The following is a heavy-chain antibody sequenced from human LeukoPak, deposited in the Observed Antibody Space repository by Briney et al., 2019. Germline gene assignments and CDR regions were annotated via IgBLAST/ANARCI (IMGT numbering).Heavy chain of an antibody. CDR3: ARVRILRYYVSSGFLDY. CDR2: ISAYNGNT. Sequence: WASVKVSCKASGYTFTSYGISWVRQAPGQGLEWMGWISAYNGNTNYAQKLQGRVTMTTDTSTSTAYMALRSLRSDDTAVYYCARVRILRYYVSSGFLDYGGQEPRVTVPS. V-gene: IGHV1-18*01. J-gene: IGHJ4*02. D-gene: IGHD3-22*01. CDR1: GYTFTSYG.